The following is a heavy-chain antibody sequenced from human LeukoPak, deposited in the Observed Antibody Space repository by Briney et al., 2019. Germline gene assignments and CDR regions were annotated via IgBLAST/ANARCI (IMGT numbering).Heavy chain of an antibody. V-gene: IGHV3-30*04. CDR3: ARTTRGDYYDSSGYPDAFDI. D-gene: IGHD3-22*01. Sequence: PGGSLRLSCAASGFTFSSYAMHWVRQAPGKGLEWVPVISYDGSNKYYADSVKGRFTISRDNSKNTLYLQMNSLRAEDTAVYYCARTTRGDYYDSSGYPDAFDIWGQGTMVTVSS. J-gene: IGHJ3*02. CDR1: GFTFSSYA. CDR2: ISYDGSNK.